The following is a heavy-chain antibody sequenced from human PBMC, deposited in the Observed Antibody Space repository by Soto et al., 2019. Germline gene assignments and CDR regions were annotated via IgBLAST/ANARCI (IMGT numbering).Heavy chain of an antibody. J-gene: IGHJ6*02. Sequence: SETLSLTCAVYGGSFSGYYWSWIRQPPGKGLEWIGEINHSGSTNYNPSLKSRVTISVDTSKNQFSLKLSSVTAADTAVYYCARGYNWNYIRLVYYGMDVWGQGTTVTVSS. D-gene: IGHD1-7*01. CDR2: INHSGST. V-gene: IGHV4-34*01. CDR1: GGSFSGYY. CDR3: ARGYNWNYIRLVYYGMDV.